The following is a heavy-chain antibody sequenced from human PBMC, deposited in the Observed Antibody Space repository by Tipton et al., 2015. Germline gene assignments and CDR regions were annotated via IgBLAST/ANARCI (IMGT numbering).Heavy chain of an antibody. Sequence: TLSLTCAVSGYSISSGYHWGWIRQPPGKGLEWIASIYHSGRTHYNPSLKSRVTMSVDTSKKQFSLKLDSVTAADTAVYYCAGPRGMPAIFGLPWDYYFDYWGQGALVTVSS. CDR2: IYHSGRT. J-gene: IGHJ4*02. V-gene: IGHV4-38-2*01. CDR1: GYSISSGYH. CDR3: AGPRGMPAIFGLPWDYYFDY. D-gene: IGHD3-3*01.